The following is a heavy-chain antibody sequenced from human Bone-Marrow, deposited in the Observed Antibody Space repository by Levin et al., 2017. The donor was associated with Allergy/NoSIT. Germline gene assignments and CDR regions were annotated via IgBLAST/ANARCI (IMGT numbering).Heavy chain of an antibody. CDR2: ISDSADAT. Sequence: GGSLRLSCAASGFIFRTFAMSWVRQAPGKGLEWVSTISDSADATDFADSVKGRFTISRDNSKTTVSLQMNSLRDDDSAVYYCVRGPTPSYNWNDVPPFDYWGRGTLVTVSS. CDR1: GFIFRTFA. D-gene: IGHD1-20*01. V-gene: IGHV3-23*01. J-gene: IGHJ4*02. CDR3: VRGPTPSYNWNDVPPFDY.